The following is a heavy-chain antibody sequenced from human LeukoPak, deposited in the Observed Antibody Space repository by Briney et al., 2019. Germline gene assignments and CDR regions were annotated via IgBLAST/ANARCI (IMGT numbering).Heavy chain of an antibody. J-gene: IGHJ3*02. Sequence: GASVKVSCKASGYTFTGYYMHWVRQAPGQGLEWMGWINPNSGGTNYAQKFQGWVTMTRDTSISTAYMELSRLRSDDTAVYYCAREREHYYDSSGYHDAFDIWGQGTMVTVSS. CDR1: GYTFTGYY. V-gene: IGHV1-2*04. CDR2: INPNSGGT. D-gene: IGHD3-22*01. CDR3: AREREHYYDSSGYHDAFDI.